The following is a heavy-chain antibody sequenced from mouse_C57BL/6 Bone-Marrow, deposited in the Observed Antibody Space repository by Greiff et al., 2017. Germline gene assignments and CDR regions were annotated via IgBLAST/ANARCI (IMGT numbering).Heavy chain of an antibody. CDR3: ARSGPLGRSFDY. CDR2: IYPTSGRT. D-gene: IGHD4-1*01. Sequence: QVQLQQSGAELVKPGASVKMSCKASGYTFTSYWITWVKQRPGQGLEWIGDIYPTSGRTNYNEKFKSKAILTVDTSSNTAYMQLSSLTSADSAVFYCARSGPLGRSFDYWGQGTTLTVSS. J-gene: IGHJ2*01. V-gene: IGHV1-55*01. CDR1: GYTFTSYW.